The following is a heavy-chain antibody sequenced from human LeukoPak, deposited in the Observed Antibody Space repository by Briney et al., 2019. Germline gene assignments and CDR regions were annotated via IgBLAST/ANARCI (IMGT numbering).Heavy chain of an antibody. Sequence: TGGSLRLSCAASGFTVSSNYMSWVRQAPGKGLEWASVIYSGGSTYYADSVKGRFTISRDNSKNTLYLQMNSLRAEDTAVYYCARVGDGYSAFDYWGQGTLVTVSS. CDR3: ARVGDGYSAFDY. CDR2: IYSGGST. J-gene: IGHJ4*02. D-gene: IGHD5-24*01. V-gene: IGHV3-53*01. CDR1: GFTVSSNY.